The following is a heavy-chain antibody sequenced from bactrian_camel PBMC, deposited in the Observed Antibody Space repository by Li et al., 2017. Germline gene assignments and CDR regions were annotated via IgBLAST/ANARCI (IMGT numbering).Heavy chain of an antibody. CDR1: EFPFRSYA. Sequence: VQLVESGGGLVQPGGSLRLSCAASEFPFRSYAMSWVRQAPGKGFEWVSVIISGGGGTTFYADSVKGRFTISRDNAKGTLYLQMGSLKSGDTALYYCATDRQGDFPQRRNGYWGQGTQVTVS. CDR2: IISGGGGTT. J-gene: IGHJ6*01. D-gene: IGHD4*01. V-gene: IGHV3S31*01. CDR3: ATDRQGDFPQRRNGY.